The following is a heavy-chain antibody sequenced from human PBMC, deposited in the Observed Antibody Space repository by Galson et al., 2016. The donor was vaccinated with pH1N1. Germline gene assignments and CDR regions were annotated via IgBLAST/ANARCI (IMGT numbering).Heavy chain of an antibody. V-gene: IGHV1-69*04. CDR3: ASSVPGEYYYNYYYMDV. CDR2: ILPILGIP. J-gene: IGHJ6*03. Sequence: SVKVSCKASGGTLSSYAISWVRQAPGQGLEWMGNILPILGIPDYAQKSQGRVTITTDASTTTFYMELSSLRSEDTAVYYCASSVPGEYYYNYYYMDVWGAGTTVIVSS. D-gene: IGHD2-21*01. CDR1: GGTLSSYA.